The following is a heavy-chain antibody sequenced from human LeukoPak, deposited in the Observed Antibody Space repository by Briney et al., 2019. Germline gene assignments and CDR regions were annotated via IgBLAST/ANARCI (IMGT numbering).Heavy chain of an antibody. J-gene: IGHJ4*02. CDR3: ARGGYNWNYRDFDY. CDR2: IYHSGST. D-gene: IGHD1-7*01. V-gene: IGHV4-4*02. CDR1: GGSISTGNW. Sequence: SETLSLTCAVSGGSISTGNWWTWVRQPPGKGLEWIGEIYHSGSTNYNPPLKSRVTMSVDKSKNQFSLKLSSVTAADTAVYYCARGGYNWNYRDFDYWGQGTLVTVSS.